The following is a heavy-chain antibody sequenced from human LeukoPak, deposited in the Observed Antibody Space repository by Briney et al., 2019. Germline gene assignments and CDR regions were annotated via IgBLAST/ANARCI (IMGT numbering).Heavy chain of an antibody. V-gene: IGHV3-33*01. Sequence: GGSLRLSCAASGFTFSSYGMHWVRQAPGKGLEWVAVIWYDGSNKYYADSVKGRFTISRDNSKNTLYLQMNSLRAEDTAVYYCARSTYYYGSGSYPRGDWFDPWGQGTPVTVSS. CDR1: GFTFSSYG. J-gene: IGHJ5*02. D-gene: IGHD3-10*01. CDR2: IWYDGSNK. CDR3: ARSTYYYGSGSYPRGDWFDP.